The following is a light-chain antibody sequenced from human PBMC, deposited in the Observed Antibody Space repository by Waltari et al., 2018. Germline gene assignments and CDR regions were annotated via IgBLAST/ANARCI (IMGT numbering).Light chain of an antibody. CDR1: SSDVGGYHY. V-gene: IGLV2-14*01. J-gene: IGLJ3*02. CDR2: DVS. CDR3: SSYTSSSTWV. Sequence: QSALTQPASVSGSPGQSITISCTGTSSDVGGYHYVSWDQQHPGKAPKLMISDVSKRPSGVSNRFTGSKSDNTASLTISGLQAEDEADYYCSSYTSSSTWVFGGGTKLTVL.